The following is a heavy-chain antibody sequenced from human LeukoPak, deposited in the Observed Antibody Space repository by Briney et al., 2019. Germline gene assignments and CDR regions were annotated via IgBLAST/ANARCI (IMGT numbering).Heavy chain of an antibody. CDR2: IYTSGST. CDR3: ARLTAGDYYDSSGWFDY. J-gene: IGHJ4*02. V-gene: IGHV4-4*07. CDR1: GGSISSYY. Sequence: SETLSLTCTVSGGSISSYYWSWIRQPAGKGLEWIGRIYTSGSTNYNPSLKSRVTISVDTSKNQFSLKLSSVTAADTAVYYCARLTAGDYYDSSGWFDYWGQGTLVTVSS. D-gene: IGHD3-22*01.